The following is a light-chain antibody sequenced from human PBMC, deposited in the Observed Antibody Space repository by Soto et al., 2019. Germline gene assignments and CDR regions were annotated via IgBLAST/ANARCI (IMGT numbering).Light chain of an antibody. CDR1: QSINSN. J-gene: IGKJ1*01. CDR3: QQYGSSQWT. V-gene: IGKV3-20*01. CDR2: GAS. Sequence: EIVMTQSPVTLSVSPGERATLSCRASQSINSNLAWYQQKHGQAHRLLIYGASSRATGIPDRFSGSGSGTDFTITISRLEPEDFAVYYCQQYGSSQWTFGQGTKVDIK.